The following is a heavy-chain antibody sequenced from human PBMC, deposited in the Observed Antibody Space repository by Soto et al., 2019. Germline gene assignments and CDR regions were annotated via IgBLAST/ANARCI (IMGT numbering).Heavy chain of an antibody. D-gene: IGHD3-9*01. CDR3: ATPPPTYYDILTGYHFDY. Sequence: ASVKVSCKVSGYTLTELSMHWVRQAPGKGLEWMGGFDPEDGETIYAQKFQGRVTMTEDTSTDTAYMELSSLRSEDAAVYYCATPPPTYYDILTGYHFDYWGQGTLVTVSS. J-gene: IGHJ4*02. V-gene: IGHV1-24*01. CDR2: FDPEDGET. CDR1: GYTLTELS.